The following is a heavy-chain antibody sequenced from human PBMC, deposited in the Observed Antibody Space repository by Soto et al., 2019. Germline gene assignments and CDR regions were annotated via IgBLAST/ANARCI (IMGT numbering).Heavy chain of an antibody. CDR2: INHSGST. CDR1: GGSFSGYY. D-gene: IGHD3-10*01. J-gene: IGHJ4*02. CDR3: ARTVHGSGIDY. Sequence: PSETLSLTCAVYGGSFSGYYWSWIRQPPGKGLEWIGEINHSGSTNYNPSLKSRVTISVDTSKNQFSLKLSSVTAADTAVYYCARTVHGSGIDYWGQGTLVTVSS. V-gene: IGHV4-34*01.